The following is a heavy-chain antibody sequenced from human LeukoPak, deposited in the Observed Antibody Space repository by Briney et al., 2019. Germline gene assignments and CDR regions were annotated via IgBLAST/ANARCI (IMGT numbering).Heavy chain of an antibody. CDR3: AREMAYCSSTSCLSIGAFGI. V-gene: IGHV4-4*07. D-gene: IGHD2-2*01. CDR2: MYTSGST. CDR1: GGSISNYY. J-gene: IGHJ3*02. Sequence: SETLSLTCTVSGGSISNYYWSWIRQPAGKGLEWIARMYTSGSTKYNPSLKSRVTVSVDTSRNQFSLNLSSVTAADTAVYYCAREMAYCSSTSCLSIGAFGIWGQGTMVTVSS.